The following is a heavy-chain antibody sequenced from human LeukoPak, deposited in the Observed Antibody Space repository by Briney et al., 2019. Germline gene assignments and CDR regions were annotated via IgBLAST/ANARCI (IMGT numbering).Heavy chain of an antibody. CDR1: GGTFSSYA. CDR3: ARDLYYYDSSGIPWFDP. CDR2: ISAYNGNT. J-gene: IGHJ5*02. V-gene: IGHV1-18*01. Sequence: ASVKVSCKASGGTFSSYAISWVRQAPGQGLEWMGWISAYNGNTNYAQKLQGRVTMTTDTSTSTAYMELRSLRSDDTAVYYCARDLYYYDSSGIPWFDPWGQGTLVTVSS. D-gene: IGHD3-22*01.